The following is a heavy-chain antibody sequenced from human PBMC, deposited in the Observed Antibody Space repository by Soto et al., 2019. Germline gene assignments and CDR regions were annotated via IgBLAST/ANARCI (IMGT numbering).Heavy chain of an antibody. CDR1: GGSISSGGYY. CDR3: ARASSMITFGGPTGAFDI. CDR2: IYYSGST. Sequence: QVLLQESGPGLVKPSQTLSLTCTVSGGSISSGGYYWSWIRQHPGKGLEWIGYIYYSGSTYYNPSLESRVTISVDTSKNQFSLKLSSVTAADTAVYYCARASSMITFGGPTGAFDIWGQGTMVTVSS. J-gene: IGHJ3*02. V-gene: IGHV4-31*03. D-gene: IGHD3-16*01.